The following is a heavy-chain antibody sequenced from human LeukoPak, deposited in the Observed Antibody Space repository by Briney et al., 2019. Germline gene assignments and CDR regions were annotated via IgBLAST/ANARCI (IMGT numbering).Heavy chain of an antibody. D-gene: IGHD4-17*01. CDR3: ARPMTTVTTGFDY. CDR2: IIPSFGTA. CDR1: GYTFTNYG. J-gene: IGHJ4*02. Sequence: ASVKVSCKASGYTFTNYGISWVRQAPGQGLEWMGRIIPSFGTANYAQKFQGRVTITTDESTSTAYMELSNLRSEDTAVYFCARPMTTVTTGFDYWGQGTLVTVSS. V-gene: IGHV1-69*05.